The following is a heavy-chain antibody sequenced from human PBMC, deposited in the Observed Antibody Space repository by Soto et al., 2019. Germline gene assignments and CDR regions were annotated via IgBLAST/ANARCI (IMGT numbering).Heavy chain of an antibody. V-gene: IGHV4-4*07. CDR3: ARYSSNWFQTEGMDV. CDR2: IDTSGNT. CDR1: GGSISTYY. Sequence: KPSETLSLTCTVSGGSISTYYRSWIRQPAGKGLEWIGRIDTSGNTNYNPSLKSRVTMSVDTSKKQFSLKLTSVTAADTAVYYCARYSSNWFQTEGMDVWGQGTTVTVSS. J-gene: IGHJ6*02. D-gene: IGHD6-13*01.